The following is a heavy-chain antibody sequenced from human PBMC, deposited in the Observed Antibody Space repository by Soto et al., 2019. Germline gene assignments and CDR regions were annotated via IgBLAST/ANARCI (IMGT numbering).Heavy chain of an antibody. J-gene: IGHJ5*02. Sequence: RRLSCAASGFTVSSNYMSWVRQAPGKGLEWVSVIYSGGSTYYADSVKGRFTISRDNSKNTLYLQMNSLRAEDTAVYYCARDLGPILVVPAANKWDDPWGQGTLVTVSS. CDR3: ARDLGPILVVPAANKWDDP. CDR2: IYSGGST. CDR1: GFTVSSNY. V-gene: IGHV3-53*01. D-gene: IGHD2-2*01.